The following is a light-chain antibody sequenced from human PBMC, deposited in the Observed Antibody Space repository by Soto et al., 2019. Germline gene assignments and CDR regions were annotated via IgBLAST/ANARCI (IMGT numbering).Light chain of an antibody. CDR1: QSVSST. CDR3: QQYYDWPLT. Sequence: EIVMTQSPATLSVSPGERATLSCRASQSVSSTLAWYQQKPGQAPSLLLYGASTRATGIPARFSGSGSGTEFTLTISRLQSEDFAVYYCQQYYDWPLTFGGGTEVEIK. V-gene: IGKV3-15*01. J-gene: IGKJ4*01. CDR2: GAS.